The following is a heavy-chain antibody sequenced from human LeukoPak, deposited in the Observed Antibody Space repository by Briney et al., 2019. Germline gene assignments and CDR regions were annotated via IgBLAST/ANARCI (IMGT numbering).Heavy chain of an antibody. CDR1: GDSVSSNSAA. Sequence: SQTLSLTCAISGDSVSSNSAAWNWVRQSPPRGLEWLGRTYYRSKWYSEYGVSVKSRMIINPDTSKNQFSLQLNSVTPEDTAVYYCGRGTGVTGIDCWDQGTLVTVSS. V-gene: IGHV6-1*01. J-gene: IGHJ4*02. D-gene: IGHD7-27*01. CDR2: TYYRSKWYS. CDR3: GRGTGVTGIDC.